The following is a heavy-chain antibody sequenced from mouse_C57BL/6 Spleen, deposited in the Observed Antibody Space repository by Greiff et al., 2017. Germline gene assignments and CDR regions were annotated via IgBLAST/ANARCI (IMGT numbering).Heavy chain of an antibody. Sequence: DVKLQESGGGLVQPGGSLKLSCAASGFTFSDYYMYWVRQTPEKRLEWVAYISNGGGSTYYPDTVKGRFTISRDNAKNTLYLQMSRLKSEDTAMYYCARPGGYWGQGTLVTVSA. CDR2: ISNGGGST. J-gene: IGHJ3*01. CDR3: ARPGGY. CDR1: GFTFSDYY. V-gene: IGHV5-12*01.